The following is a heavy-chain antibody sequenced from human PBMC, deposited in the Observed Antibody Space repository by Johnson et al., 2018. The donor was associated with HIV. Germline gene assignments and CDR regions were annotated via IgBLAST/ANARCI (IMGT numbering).Heavy chain of an antibody. CDR1: GFTFSSYA. CDR2: ISYDGSNK. V-gene: IGHV3-30*04. J-gene: IGHJ3*02. CDR3: AKDNIVVVSRDAFDI. Sequence: QMLLVESGGGVVQPGRSLRLSCAASGFTFSSYAMHWVRQAPGKGLEWVAIISYDGSNKYYADSVKGRFTISRDNSKNTLYLQMNSLRAEYTAVYYCAKDNIVVVSRDAFDIWGQGTMVTVSS. D-gene: IGHD2-15*01.